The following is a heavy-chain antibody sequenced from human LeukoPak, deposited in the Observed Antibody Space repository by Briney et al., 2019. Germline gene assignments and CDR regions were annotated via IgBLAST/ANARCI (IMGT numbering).Heavy chain of an antibody. D-gene: IGHD2/OR15-2a*01. Sequence: GGSLRLSCAASGFTFSSYAMHWVRQAPGKGLEYVSAISSNGGSTYYANSVKGRFTISRDNSKNTLYLQMGSLRAEDMAVYYCARDQYLAIDYWGQGTLVTVSS. CDR1: GFTFSSYA. CDR2: ISSNGGST. V-gene: IGHV3-64*01. J-gene: IGHJ4*02. CDR3: ARDQYLAIDY.